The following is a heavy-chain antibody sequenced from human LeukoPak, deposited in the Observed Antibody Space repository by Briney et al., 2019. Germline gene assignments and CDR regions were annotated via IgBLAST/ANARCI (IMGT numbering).Heavy chain of an antibody. Sequence: EGSLRLSCAASGFTFNRYWMHWLRQAPGEGLVWVAQIYHDGSIANYADSVKGRFTISRDNAKNTLYLQMNSLRAEDTAVYYCSSDGYRNFGAAFDIWGQGTLVTVSS. CDR3: SSDGYRNFGAAFDI. J-gene: IGHJ3*02. CDR1: GFTFNRYW. V-gene: IGHV3-74*01. CDR2: IYHDGSIA. D-gene: IGHD4-11*01.